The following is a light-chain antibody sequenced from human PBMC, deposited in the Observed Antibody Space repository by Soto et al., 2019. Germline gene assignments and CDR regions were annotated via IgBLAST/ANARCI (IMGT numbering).Light chain of an antibody. CDR2: DVS. J-gene: IGLJ1*01. CDR1: SSDVGGYNY. V-gene: IGLV2-14*01. CDR3: SSYTSSSTLPFV. Sequence: QSVLTQPASVSGSPGQSITISCTETSSDVGGYNYVSWYQQRPGKAPKLMIYDVSNRPSGVSNRFSGSKSGNTASLTISGLQAEDEADYYCSSYTSSSTLPFVFGTGTKVTVL.